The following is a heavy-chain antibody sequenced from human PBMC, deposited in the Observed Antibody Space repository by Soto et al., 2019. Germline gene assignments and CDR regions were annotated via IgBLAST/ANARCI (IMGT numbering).Heavy chain of an antibody. Sequence: SETLSLTCTVSGGSISSSSYYWGWIRQPPGKGLEWIGSIYYSGSTYYNPSLKSRVTISVDTSKNQFSLKLSSVTAADTAVYFCSSYDFWSGYEPYYYYGMDVWGQGTTVTVSS. CDR1: GGSISSSSYY. J-gene: IGHJ6*02. V-gene: IGHV4-39*01. D-gene: IGHD3-3*01. CDR2: IYYSGST. CDR3: SSYDFWSGYEPYYYYGMDV.